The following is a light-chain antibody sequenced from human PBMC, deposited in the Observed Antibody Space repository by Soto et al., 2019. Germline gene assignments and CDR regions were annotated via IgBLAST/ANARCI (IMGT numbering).Light chain of an antibody. CDR1: SSDVGAYKY. CDR3: SSYAGSNIWV. Sequence: QSALTQPPSASGSPGQSVTISCTGTSSDVGAYKYVSWYQQYPGKAPKLMIYEVSKRPSGVPDRFSGSKSGNTASLTVSGLQAEEVADYYGSSYAGSNIWVFGGGTKLTVL. V-gene: IGLV2-8*01. CDR2: EVS. J-gene: IGLJ3*02.